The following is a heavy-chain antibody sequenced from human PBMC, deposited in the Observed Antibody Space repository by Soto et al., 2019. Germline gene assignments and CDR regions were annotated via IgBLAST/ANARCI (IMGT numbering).Heavy chain of an antibody. D-gene: IGHD3-10*01. CDR1: GYTFTGYY. CDR3: AITMVRGVMGYFDY. Sequence: ASVKVSCKASGYTFTGYYMHWVRQAPGQGLEWMGWINPNSGGTNYAQKFQGRVTMTRDTSISTAYMELSRLRSDDTAVYYCAITMVRGVMGYFDYWGQGTPVTVSS. V-gene: IGHV1-2*02. J-gene: IGHJ4*02. CDR2: INPNSGGT.